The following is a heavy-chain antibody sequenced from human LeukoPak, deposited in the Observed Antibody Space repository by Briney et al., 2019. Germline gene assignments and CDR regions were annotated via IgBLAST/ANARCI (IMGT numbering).Heavy chain of an antibody. CDR1: GFTFSSYA. CDR3: AKVGATRYYYYYYMDV. D-gene: IGHD1-26*01. CDR2: ISGSGGST. V-gene: IGHV3-23*01. Sequence: GGSLRLSCAASGFTFSSYAMSWVRQAPGKGLEWASAISGSGGSTYYADSVKGRFTISRDNSKNTLYLQMNSLRAEDTAVYYCAKVGATRYYYYYYMDVWGKGTTVTVSS. J-gene: IGHJ6*03.